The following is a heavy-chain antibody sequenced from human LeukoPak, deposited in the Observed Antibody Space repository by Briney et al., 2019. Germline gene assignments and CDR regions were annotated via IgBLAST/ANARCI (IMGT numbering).Heavy chain of an antibody. Sequence: GGSLRLSCAASGFTFSSYGMHWVRQAPGKGLEWVAVISYDGPNKYYADSVKGRFTISRDNSKNTLYLQMNSLRAEDTAVYYCAREYDSGSYYNFGYWGQGTLVTVSS. V-gene: IGHV3-30*03. D-gene: IGHD3-10*01. J-gene: IGHJ4*02. CDR1: GFTFSSYG. CDR2: ISYDGPNK. CDR3: AREYDSGSYYNFGY.